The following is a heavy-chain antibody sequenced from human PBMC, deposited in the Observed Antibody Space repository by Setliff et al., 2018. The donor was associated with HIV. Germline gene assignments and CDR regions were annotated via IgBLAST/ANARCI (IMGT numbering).Heavy chain of an antibody. CDR3: ARGFSVYSSSDPLLNWFDP. J-gene: IGHJ5*02. D-gene: IGHD6-6*01. V-gene: IGHV1-3*01. CDR2: INAGNGNT. CDR1: GCTFASYT. Sequence: ASVKVSCKASGCTFASYTLHWVRQAPGQRLEWMGWINAGNGNTKFSQKFQGRVTITRDTSATTAYMELSSLRSEDTAVYYCARGFSVYSSSDPLLNWFDPWGQGTPVTVSS.